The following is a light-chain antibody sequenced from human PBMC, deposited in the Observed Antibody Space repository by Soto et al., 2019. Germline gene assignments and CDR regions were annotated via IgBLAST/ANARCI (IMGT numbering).Light chain of an antibody. V-gene: IGKV3-20*01. CDR3: QQYGSSRT. Sequence: EIVLTQSPGTLSLSPGERATLSCRASQSVSSSYLAWDQQKPGQAPRLLIYGASSRATGTPARFSGSGSGTDFTLTISRLEPEDFAVYYCQQYGSSRTFGQGTKVEI. J-gene: IGKJ1*01. CDR1: QSVSSSY. CDR2: GAS.